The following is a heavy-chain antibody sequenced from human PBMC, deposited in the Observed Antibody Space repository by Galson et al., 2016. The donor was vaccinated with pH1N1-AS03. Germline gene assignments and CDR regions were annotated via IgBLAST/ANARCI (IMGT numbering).Heavy chain of an antibody. Sequence: SLRLSCAASGFTFPSYSMNWVRQAPGKGLECISYIRSSGDTIFYANSVKGRFTISRDTAKNSVYLQMNRLRAEDTAVYSCARDAPEAPVGAPSDYWGQGALVIVSS. J-gene: IGHJ4*02. V-gene: IGHV3-48*01. D-gene: IGHD1-26*01. CDR1: GFTFPSYS. CDR3: ARDAPEAPVGAPSDY. CDR2: IRSSGDTI.